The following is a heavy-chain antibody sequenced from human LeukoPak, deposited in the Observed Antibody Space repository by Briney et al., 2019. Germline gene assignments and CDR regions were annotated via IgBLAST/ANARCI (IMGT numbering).Heavy chain of an antibody. CDR1: GYAFTGYY. J-gene: IGHJ4*02. CDR2: IHPNNGGT. Sequence: ASLKVSCKASGYAFTGYYFHWVRQAPGQGLEWVGWIHPNNGGTNSAQKFQGRVTMTRDTSISTAYMELNRLTSDDTAVYYCARSDRDSFDYWGQGTLVTVSS. CDR3: ARSDRDSFDY. V-gene: IGHV1-2*02.